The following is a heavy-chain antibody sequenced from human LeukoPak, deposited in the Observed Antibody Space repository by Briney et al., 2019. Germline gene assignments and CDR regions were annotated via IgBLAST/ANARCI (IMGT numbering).Heavy chain of an antibody. D-gene: IGHD3-9*01. CDR3: AKEVVNSYYDILTGYGFGFDY. Sequence: GGSLRLSCAASGFSFSSYAMSWVRQAPGKGLGWVSAISGSGGSTYYADSVKGRFTISRDNSKNTLYLQMNSLRAEDTAVYYCAKEVVNSYYDILTGYGFGFDYWGQGTLVTVSS. CDR2: ISGSGGST. V-gene: IGHV3-23*01. J-gene: IGHJ4*02. CDR1: GFSFSSYA.